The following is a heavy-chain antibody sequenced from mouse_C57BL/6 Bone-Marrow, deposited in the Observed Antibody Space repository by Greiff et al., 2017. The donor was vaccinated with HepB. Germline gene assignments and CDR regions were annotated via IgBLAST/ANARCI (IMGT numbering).Heavy chain of an antibody. CDR3: AAYGNYEGFAY. Sequence: VQLQQPGAELVRPGSSVKLSCKASGYTLTSYWMHWVKQRPIQGLEWIGNIDPSDSETHYNQKFKDKATLTVDKSSSTAYMQLSSLTSEDSAVYYCAAYGNYEGFAYWGQGTLVTVSA. J-gene: IGHJ3*01. CDR1: GYTLTSYW. V-gene: IGHV1-52*01. D-gene: IGHD2-1*01. CDR2: IDPSDSET.